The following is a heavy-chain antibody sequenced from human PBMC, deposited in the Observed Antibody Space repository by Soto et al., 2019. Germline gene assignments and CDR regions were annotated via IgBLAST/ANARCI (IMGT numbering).Heavy chain of an antibody. J-gene: IGHJ4*02. CDR3: ATTVAGRRLDY. CDR1: GGSFSGYY. CDR2: INHSGST. D-gene: IGHD4-4*01. Sequence: SETLSLTCAVYGGSFSGYYWSWIRQPPGKGLEWIGEINHSGSTNYNPSLKSRVTISVDTSKNQFSLKLSSVTAADTAVYYCATTVAGRRLDYWGQGTLVTVSS. V-gene: IGHV4-34*01.